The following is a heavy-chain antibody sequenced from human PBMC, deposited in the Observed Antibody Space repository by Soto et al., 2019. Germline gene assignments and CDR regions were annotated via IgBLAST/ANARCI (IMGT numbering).Heavy chain of an antibody. J-gene: IGHJ6*03. V-gene: IGHV1-8*01. Sequence: QVQLVQSGAEVKKPGASVKVSCKASGYTFTSYDINWVRQATGQGLEWMGWMNPNSGNTGYAQKFQGRVTMTRNTSISTAYMELSSLRSEDTAVYYCARGMAYGSGGRHYYYYMDVWGKGTTVTVSS. CDR2: MNPNSGNT. D-gene: IGHD3-10*01. CDR3: ARGMAYGSGGRHYYYYMDV. CDR1: GYTFTSYD.